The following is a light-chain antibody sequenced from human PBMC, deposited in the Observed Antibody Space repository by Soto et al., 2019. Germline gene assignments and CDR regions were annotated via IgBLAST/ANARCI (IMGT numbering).Light chain of an antibody. Sequence: IVMTQSPATLSVSPGERATLSCRASQSVSSNLAWYQQKPGQAPRLLIYGASTRATGIPARFSGSGSGTEFTLTLRRLQSEDFAVYFCQQYNIWLTFGGGTKVEI. CDR2: GAS. J-gene: IGKJ4*01. V-gene: IGKV3D-15*01. CDR1: QSVSSN. CDR3: QQYNIWLT.